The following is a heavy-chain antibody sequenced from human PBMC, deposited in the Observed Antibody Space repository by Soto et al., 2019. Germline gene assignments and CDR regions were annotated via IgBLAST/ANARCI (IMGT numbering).Heavy chain of an antibody. V-gene: IGHV3-30*18. Sequence: GGSLRLSCAASGFTFSSYGMHWVRQAPGKGLEWVAVISYDGSNKYYADSVKGRFTISRDNSKNTLYLQMNSLRAEDTAVYYCAKPLITGTENYYFDYWGQGTLVTVSS. CDR2: ISYDGSNK. D-gene: IGHD1-20*01. CDR3: AKPLITGTENYYFDY. CDR1: GFTFSSYG. J-gene: IGHJ4*02.